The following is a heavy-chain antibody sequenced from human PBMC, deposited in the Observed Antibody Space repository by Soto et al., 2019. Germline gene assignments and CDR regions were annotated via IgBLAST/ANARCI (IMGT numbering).Heavy chain of an antibody. Sequence: EVQLVESGGGLVQPGGSLRLSCAASAFTFSSHAMHWVRQAPGKGLEYVSAISSNGGGTYYANSVKGRFTISRDNSKETIYLQMGSLRAEDKAVYYCARGYYDSTGYHLSRSTDYRYFDLWGRGALVTVSS. CDR2: ISSNGGGT. D-gene: IGHD3-22*01. CDR1: AFTFSSHA. J-gene: IGHJ2*01. V-gene: IGHV3-64*01. CDR3: ARGYYDSTGYHLSRSTDYRYFDL.